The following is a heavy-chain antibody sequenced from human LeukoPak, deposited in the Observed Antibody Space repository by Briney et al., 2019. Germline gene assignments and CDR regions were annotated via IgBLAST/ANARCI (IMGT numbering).Heavy chain of an antibody. D-gene: IGHD6-13*01. Sequence: SETLSLTCTVSGGSISNNYWSWIRQPPGKGLEWIGYIYYSGSTKYNPPLKSRVTISVDTSKYQFSLKLSSVTAADTAVYYCASSSWYYYFEYWGQGTLVTVSS. CDR2: IYYSGST. J-gene: IGHJ4*02. CDR1: GGSISNNY. V-gene: IGHV4-59*01. CDR3: ASSSWYYYFEY.